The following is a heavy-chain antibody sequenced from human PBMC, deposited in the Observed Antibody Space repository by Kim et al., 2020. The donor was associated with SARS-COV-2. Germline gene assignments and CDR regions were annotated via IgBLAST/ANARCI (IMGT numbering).Heavy chain of an antibody. D-gene: IGHD6-19*01. V-gene: IGHV4-59*10. CDR3: ARFGLAGTLDY. J-gene: IGHJ4*02. Sequence: TYNPSLKSRVTMSVDTAKNQFSLKLSSVTAADTAVYYCARFGLAGTLDYWGQGTLVTVSS.